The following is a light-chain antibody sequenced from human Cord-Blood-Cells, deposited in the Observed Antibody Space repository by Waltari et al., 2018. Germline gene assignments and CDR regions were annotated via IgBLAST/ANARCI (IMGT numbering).Light chain of an antibody. CDR3: QQRSNWPPYS. J-gene: IGKJ2*03. CDR1: QSVSSY. Sequence: EIVLTQSPATLSLSPGESATLSCRTSQSVSSYLAWYQQKPGQAPRLLIYDASNRATGIPARLSGSRSGTDFTPIIISLEPEEFAVYYCQQRSNWPPYSFGQGTKLEIK. V-gene: IGKV3-11*01. CDR2: DAS.